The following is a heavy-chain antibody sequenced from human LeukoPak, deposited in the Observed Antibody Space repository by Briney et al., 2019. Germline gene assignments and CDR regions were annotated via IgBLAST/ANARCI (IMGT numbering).Heavy chain of an antibody. Sequence: GGSLRLSCAASGFTFSSTHMHWVRQAPGKGLEWVATISSDGSHKYYADSVKGRFTFSRDNSKNTLYLQMNGLRAEDTAVYYCAKDLMGGWSLDYWGQGTLLTVSS. CDR1: GFTFSSTH. CDR2: ISSDGSHK. V-gene: IGHV3-30*18. CDR3: AKDLMGGWSLDY. J-gene: IGHJ4*02. D-gene: IGHD6-19*01.